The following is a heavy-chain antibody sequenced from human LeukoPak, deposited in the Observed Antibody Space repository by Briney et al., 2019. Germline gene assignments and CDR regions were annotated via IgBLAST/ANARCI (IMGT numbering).Heavy chain of an antibody. CDR3: ARARGSYVTWDWFDP. CDR1: GFTFSSYA. D-gene: IGHD5-18*01. J-gene: IGHJ5*02. V-gene: IGHV3-30-3*01. CDR2: ISYDGSNK. Sequence: PGGSLRLSCAASGFTFSSYAMHWVRQAPGKGLEWVAVISYDGSNKYHADSVKGRFTISRDNSKNTLYLQMNSLRAEDTAVYYCARARGSYVTWDWFDPWGQGTLVTVSS.